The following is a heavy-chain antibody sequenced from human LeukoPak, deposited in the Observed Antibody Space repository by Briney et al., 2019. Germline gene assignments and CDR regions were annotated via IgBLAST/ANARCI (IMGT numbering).Heavy chain of an antibody. Sequence: ASVKVSCKASGYTFTGFYHWVRQAPGQGLEWMGWINPNSCGTNYAQKFQGRITMIRDTSISTAYMELTRLRSDDTAIYYCTRDYGSGEGWFDPWGQGTLVTVSS. D-gene: IGHD3-10*01. CDR1: GYTFTGFY. CDR3: TRDYGSGEGWFDP. CDR2: INPNSCGT. J-gene: IGHJ5*02. V-gene: IGHV1-2*02.